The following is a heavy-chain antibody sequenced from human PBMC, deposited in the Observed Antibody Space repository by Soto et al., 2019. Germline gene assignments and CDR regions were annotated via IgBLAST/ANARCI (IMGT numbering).Heavy chain of an antibody. V-gene: IGHV4-34*01. J-gene: IGHJ4*02. CDR1: GGSFSGYY. CDR3: AREVRD. Sequence: QVQLQQWGAGLLKPSETLSLTCAVYGGSFSGYYWSWIRQPPGKGLEWIGEINHSGSTNYIPSLKNRVTLSVDTSKNQFSLKLSSVTAADTAVYYCAREVRDWGQGTLVTVSS. CDR2: INHSGST.